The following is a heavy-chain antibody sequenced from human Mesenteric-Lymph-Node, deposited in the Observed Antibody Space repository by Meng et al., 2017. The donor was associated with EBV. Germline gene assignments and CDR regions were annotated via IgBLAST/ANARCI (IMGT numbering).Heavy chain of an antibody. CDR1: GTSISSSNW. CDR3: AREGVWPNDWFDP. CDR2: VYYGGST. Sequence: QVQLQESGPGLVKPSXXLXLTCAVAGTSISSSNWWTWVRQPPGKGLEWSGEVYYGGSTSYSRSLKNRVTISVDASKNQFSLSLSSVTAADTAVYYCAREGVWPNDWFDPWGQGTLVTVSS. V-gene: IGHV4-4*02. D-gene: IGHD3-10*01. J-gene: IGHJ5*02.